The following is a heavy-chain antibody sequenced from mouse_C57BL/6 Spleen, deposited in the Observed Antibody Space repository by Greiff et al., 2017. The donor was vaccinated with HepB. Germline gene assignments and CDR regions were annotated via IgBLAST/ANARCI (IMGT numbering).Heavy chain of an antibody. V-gene: IGHV1-53*01. CDR2: INPSNGGT. Sequence: QVQLQQPGTELVKPGASVKLSCKASGYTFPSYWMHWVKQRPGQGLEWIGNINPSNGGTNYNEKFKSKATLTVDKSSRTGYMQLSSLTSEDSAVYYCATWGWLRDWYFDVWGTGTTVTVSS. CDR1: GYTFPSYW. J-gene: IGHJ1*03. D-gene: IGHD2-3*01. CDR3: ATWGWLRDWYFDV.